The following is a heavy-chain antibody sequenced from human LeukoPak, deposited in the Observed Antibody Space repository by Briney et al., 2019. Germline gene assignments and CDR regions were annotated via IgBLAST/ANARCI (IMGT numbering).Heavy chain of an antibody. CDR3: AREGRYYGSGSHRDGFDI. CDR1: GFTFSAYN. CDR2: IDTSSSYI. J-gene: IGHJ3*02. D-gene: IGHD3-10*01. V-gene: IGHV3-21*01. Sequence: GGSLRLSCAASGFTFSAYNMNWVRRAPGKGLEWVASIDTSSSYIFYADSVRGRFTISGDNAKNSLYLQMNSLTAEDTAIYYCAREGRYYGSGSHRDGFDIWGQGTMVTVSS.